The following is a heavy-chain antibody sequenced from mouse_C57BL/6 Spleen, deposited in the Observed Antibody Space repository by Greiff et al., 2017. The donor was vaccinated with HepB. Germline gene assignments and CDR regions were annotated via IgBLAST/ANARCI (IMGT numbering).Heavy chain of an antibody. V-gene: IGHV1-64*01. CDR1: GYTFTSYW. CDR2: IHPNSGST. Sequence: VQLQQPGAELVKPGASVKLSCKASGYTFTSYWMHWVKQRPGQGLEWIGMIHPNSGSTNYNEKFKSKATLTVDKSSSTAYMQLSSLTSEDSAVYYCARLWLRGNAYWGQGTLVTVSA. J-gene: IGHJ3*01. CDR3: ARLWLRGNAY. D-gene: IGHD2-2*01.